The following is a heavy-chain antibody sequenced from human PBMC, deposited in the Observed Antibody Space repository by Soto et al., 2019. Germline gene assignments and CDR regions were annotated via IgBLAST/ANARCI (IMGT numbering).Heavy chain of an antibody. J-gene: IGHJ1*01. Sequence: QVQLVESGGGVVQPGRSLRLSCAASGFTFSSYAMHWVHQAPGKGLEWVATISYDGSNKYYADSVKGRFTISRDNSKNTLYLQMNSLRAEDTAVYYCARDGYDFWSDYYVQHWGQGTLVTVSS. CDR3: ARDGYDFWSDYYVQH. V-gene: IGHV3-30-3*01. D-gene: IGHD3-3*01. CDR2: ISYDGSNK. CDR1: GFTFSSYA.